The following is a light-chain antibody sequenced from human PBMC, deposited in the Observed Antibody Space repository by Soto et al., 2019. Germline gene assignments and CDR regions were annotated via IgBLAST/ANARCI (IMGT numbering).Light chain of an antibody. Sequence: EVVMTQSPATLSVSPGERATLSCRASQSVSSNLAWYQQKPGQAPTLLIYGASTRATGIPARLSGSGSGTKFTLTISSLPSEDFAVYYCQQYNNWPPWTFGQGTKVEIK. CDR2: GAS. V-gene: IGKV3-15*01. CDR1: QSVSSN. J-gene: IGKJ1*01. CDR3: QQYNNWPPWT.